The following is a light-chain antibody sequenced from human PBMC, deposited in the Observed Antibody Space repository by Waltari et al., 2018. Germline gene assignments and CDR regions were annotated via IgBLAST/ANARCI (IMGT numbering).Light chain of an antibody. CDR2: DVT. V-gene: IGLV2-14*03. CDR1: SSDVGGYNF. Sequence: QSALTQPASVSGSPGQSITISCTGTSSDVGGYNFVSWYPQHPGKAPKLIIYDVTNRPSEVSNRFAGSKSGNTASLTISGLQTEDEADYYCSSYTSATSYVFGIGTKVVVL. J-gene: IGLJ1*01. CDR3: SSYTSATSYV.